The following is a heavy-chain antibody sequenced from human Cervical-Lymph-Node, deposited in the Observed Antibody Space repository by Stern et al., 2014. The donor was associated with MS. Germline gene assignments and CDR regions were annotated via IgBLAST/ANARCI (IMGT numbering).Heavy chain of an antibody. D-gene: IGHD6-19*01. CDR1: GGSFGTYA. Sequence: VQLVESGAEVKKPGSSGRVSCKASGGSFGTYAINWVRQAPGQGPEWMGGIIPIFGTATYAQKFQARVTITADESRDIAYREVGSLTSEDTATYYCARDADHSSAWSPNWFDPWGQGTLIVVSA. CDR3: ARDADHSSAWSPNWFDP. J-gene: IGHJ5*02. V-gene: IGHV1-69*01. CDR2: IIPIFGTA.